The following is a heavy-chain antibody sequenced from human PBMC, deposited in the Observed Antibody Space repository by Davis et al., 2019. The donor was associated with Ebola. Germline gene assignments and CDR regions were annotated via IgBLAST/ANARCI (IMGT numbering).Heavy chain of an antibody. CDR2: ISGSGGST. V-gene: IGHV3-23*01. J-gene: IGHJ6*03. CDR3: AKETNYYMDV. Sequence: PGGSLRLSCVGSGFRFSYYAMTWVRQAPGKGLEWVSGISGSGGSTKGRFIISRDNSKNTLYLQMNRLRAEDTAVYYCAKETNYYMDVWGKGTTVTVSS. CDR1: GFRFSYYA.